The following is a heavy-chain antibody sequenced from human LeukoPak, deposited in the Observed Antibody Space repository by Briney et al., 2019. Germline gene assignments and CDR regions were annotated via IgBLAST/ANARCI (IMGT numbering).Heavy chain of an antibody. D-gene: IGHD5-18*01. CDR2: ISAYIGNT. CDR3: ARRFSYGYEYFQH. J-gene: IGHJ1*01. V-gene: IGHV1-18*01. CDR1: GYIFTTYG. Sequence: ASVKVSCKTSGYIFTTYGISWVRQAPGQGLEWMGWISAYIGNTNYAQKLQGRVTMTTDTSTSTAYMELRSLTSDDTAVYYCARRFSYGYEYFQHWGQGTLVTVSS.